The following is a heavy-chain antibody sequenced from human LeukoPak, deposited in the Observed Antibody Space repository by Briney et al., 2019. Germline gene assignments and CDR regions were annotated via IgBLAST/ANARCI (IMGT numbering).Heavy chain of an antibody. J-gene: IGHJ4*02. D-gene: IGHD3-9*01. CDR1: GFTFSNYD. V-gene: IGHV3-23*01. Sequence: PGGFLRLSCAASGFTFSNYDMGWVRQAPGEGLEWVSAISGSGGSTYYADSVKGRFTISRDNSKNTLYLQMNSLRAEDTAVYYCAKYDILTGSHFDYWGQGTLVTVSS. CDR2: ISGSGGST. CDR3: AKYDILTGSHFDY.